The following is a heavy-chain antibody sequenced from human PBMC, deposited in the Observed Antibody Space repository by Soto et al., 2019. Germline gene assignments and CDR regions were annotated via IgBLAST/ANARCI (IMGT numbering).Heavy chain of an antibody. Sequence: GGSLRLSCSASGFAFSSFGMHWVRQAPGKGLEYFSAINSNGGITYYADSVNGRFTISRDNSKNTLYLQMSSLRIEDTAVYYCVRDVTFDYWGQGTLVTVS. CDR1: GFAFSSFG. J-gene: IGHJ4*02. D-gene: IGHD2-21*02. CDR3: VRDVTFDY. CDR2: INSNGGIT. V-gene: IGHV3-64D*06.